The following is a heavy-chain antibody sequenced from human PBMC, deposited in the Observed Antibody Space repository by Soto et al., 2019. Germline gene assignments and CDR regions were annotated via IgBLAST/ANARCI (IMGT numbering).Heavy chain of an antibody. CDR2: IRKKANSYTT. CDR3: ARASGSYSHFDY. V-gene: IGHV3-72*01. CDR1: GFTFSDHY. J-gene: IGHJ4*02. D-gene: IGHD1-26*01. Sequence: GGSLRLSCAASGFTFSDHYIDWVRQAPGKGLEWVGRIRKKANSYTTEYAASVKGRFTISRDDSKNSLYLQMNTLKTEDTAVYYCARASGSYSHFDYWGQGTLVTVSS.